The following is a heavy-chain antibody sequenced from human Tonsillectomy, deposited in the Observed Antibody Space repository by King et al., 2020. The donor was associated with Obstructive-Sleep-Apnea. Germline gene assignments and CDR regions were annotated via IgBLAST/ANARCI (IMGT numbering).Heavy chain of an antibody. J-gene: IGHJ4*02. Sequence: VQLVESGGGVVQPGRSLRLSCAASGFSFSSYEMHWVRQAPGKGLEWVAVISYDGSNKYYADSVKGRLTISRDNSKNTLYLQMNSLRTEDTAVYFCARERRGYSGDLDFWGQGTLVTVSP. D-gene: IGHD5-12*01. CDR1: GFSFSSYE. V-gene: IGHV3-30*14. CDR3: ARERRGYSGDLDF. CDR2: ISYDGSNK.